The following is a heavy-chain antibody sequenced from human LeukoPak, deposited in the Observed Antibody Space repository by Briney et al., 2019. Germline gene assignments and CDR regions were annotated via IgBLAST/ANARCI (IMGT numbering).Heavy chain of an antibody. D-gene: IGHD4-11*01. CDR2: INDSGST. CDR1: GGSFSGYY. J-gene: IGHJ6*03. V-gene: IGHV4-34*01. CDR3: ARENDYWNYFYMDV. Sequence: SETLSLTCAVSGGSFSGYYWSWIRQPPGKGLEWIGEINDSGSTNYNPSLKSRVTISMDTSKSQFSLNLTSATAADTAVYYCARENDYWNYFYMDVWGKGTAVSVS.